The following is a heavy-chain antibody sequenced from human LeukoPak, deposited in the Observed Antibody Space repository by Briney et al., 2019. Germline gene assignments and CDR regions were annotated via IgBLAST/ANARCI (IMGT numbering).Heavy chain of an antibody. CDR1: GFTFSSYG. J-gene: IGHJ4*02. D-gene: IGHD6-19*01. Sequence: GSLRLSCAASGFTFSSYGMHWVRQAPGKGLEWVAVIWYDGSNKYYADSVKGRFTISRDNSKNTLYLQMNSLRAEDTAVYYCARDGSSGWYWVDYWGQGTLVTVSS. V-gene: IGHV3-33*01. CDR2: IWYDGSNK. CDR3: ARDGSSGWYWVDY.